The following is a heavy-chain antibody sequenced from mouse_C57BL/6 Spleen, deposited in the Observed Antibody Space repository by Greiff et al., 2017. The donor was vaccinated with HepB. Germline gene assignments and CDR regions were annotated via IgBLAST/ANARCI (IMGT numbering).Heavy chain of an antibody. D-gene: IGHD1-1*01. Sequence: EVMLVESGPELVKPGASVKIPCKASGYTFTDYNMDWVKQSHGKSLEWIGDINPNNGGTIYNQKFKGKATLTVDKSSSTAYMELRSLTSEDTAVYYCAREGDYGSSYAMDYWGQGTSVTVSS. CDR1: GYTFTDYN. V-gene: IGHV1-18*01. CDR3: AREGDYGSSYAMDY. J-gene: IGHJ4*01. CDR2: INPNNGGT.